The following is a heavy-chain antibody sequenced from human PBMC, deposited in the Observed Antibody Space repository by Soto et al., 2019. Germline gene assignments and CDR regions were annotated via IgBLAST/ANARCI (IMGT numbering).Heavy chain of an antibody. Sequence: SETLSLTCTVFGGSISGGGNYWSWIRQHPGKGLEWVAYIYYSGSTFYNPSLKSRVTISVVTSKNQFSLKLSYVTAADTAMYYCARARSGYYFDYWGQGTPVTVSS. CDR2: IYYSGST. V-gene: IGHV4-31*03. D-gene: IGHD6-25*01. CDR3: ARARSGYYFDY. CDR1: GGSISGGGNY. J-gene: IGHJ4*02.